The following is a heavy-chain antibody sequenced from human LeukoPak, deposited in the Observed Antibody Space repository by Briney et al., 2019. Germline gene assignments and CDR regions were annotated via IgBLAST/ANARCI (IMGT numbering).Heavy chain of an antibody. CDR1: GFTFSSYW. D-gene: IGHD5-24*01. J-gene: IGHJ4*02. V-gene: IGHV3-74*01. Sequence: PGGSLRLSCAASGFTFSSYWMHWVRQAPGKGLVWVSRINSDGSSTSYADSVKGRFTISRDNAKNTLYLQMNSLRAEDTAVYYCASPLRDGYNPDYWGQGTLVTVSS. CDR2: INSDGSST. CDR3: ASPLRDGYNPDY.